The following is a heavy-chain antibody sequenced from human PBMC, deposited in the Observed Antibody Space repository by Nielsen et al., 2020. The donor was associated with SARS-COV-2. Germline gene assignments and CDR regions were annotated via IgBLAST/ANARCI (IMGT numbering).Heavy chain of an antibody. Sequence: ASVKVSCKASGYTFTSYAMHWVRQAPGQRLEWMGWINAGNGNTKYSQKFQGRVTITRDTSASTAYMELSSLRSEDTAVYYCARDSMVRGVIAYWGQGTLVTVS. D-gene: IGHD3-10*01. CDR3: ARDSMVRGVIAY. J-gene: IGHJ4*02. CDR2: INAGNGNT. CDR1: GYTFTSYA. V-gene: IGHV1-3*01.